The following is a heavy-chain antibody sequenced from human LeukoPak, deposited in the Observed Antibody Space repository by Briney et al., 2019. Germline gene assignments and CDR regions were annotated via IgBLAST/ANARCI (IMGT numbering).Heavy chain of an antibody. V-gene: IGHV4-4*09. CDR1: GGSISSYY. CDR3: ARHGSVRSPLGP. J-gene: IGHJ5*02. CDR2: IYATGST. Sequence: KSSETLSLTCTVSGGSISSYYWSWIRQAPGKGLEWIGYIYATGSTNYNPSLNSRVTISVDTSKNQFSLNLRSVTAADTAVYYCARHGSVRSPLGPWGQGTLVTVSS. D-gene: IGHD3-10*01.